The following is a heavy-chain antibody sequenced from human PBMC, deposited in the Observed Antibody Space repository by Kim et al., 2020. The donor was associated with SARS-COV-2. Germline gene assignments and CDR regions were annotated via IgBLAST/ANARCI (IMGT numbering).Heavy chain of an antibody. CDR2: IYSSGST. J-gene: IGHJ4*02. CDR3: ARVTPGEAFDY. Sequence: SETLSLTCTVSGGSIINYYWTWIRQPPGKALEWIGYIYSSGSTKNNPSLRGRVTISVDTSKNQFSLTLTSVTAADTAVYYCARVTPGEAFDYWGQGTLVTVSS. D-gene: IGHD3-16*01. V-gene: IGHV4-59*01. CDR1: GGSIINYY.